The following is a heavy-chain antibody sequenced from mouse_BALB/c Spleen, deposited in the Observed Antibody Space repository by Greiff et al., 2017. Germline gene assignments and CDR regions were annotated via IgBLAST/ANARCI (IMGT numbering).Heavy chain of an antibody. CDR2: INPYNDGT. V-gene: IGHV1-14*01. CDR1: GYTFTSSV. D-gene: IGHD2-2*01. CDR3: ARQTPLWLLLFDY. J-gene: IGHJ2*01. Sequence: EVQLQQSGPELVKPGASVKMSCKASGYTFTSSVMHWVKQKPGQGLEWIGYINPYNDGTKYNEKLKGKATLTSDKSSSTAYMELSSLTAEDSAVYYCARQTPLWLLLFDYWGQGTTLTVSS.